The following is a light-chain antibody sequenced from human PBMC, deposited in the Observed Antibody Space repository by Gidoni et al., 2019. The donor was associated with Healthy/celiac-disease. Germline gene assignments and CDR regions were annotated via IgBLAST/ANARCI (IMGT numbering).Light chain of an antibody. Sequence: DIQITQSPSTLSASVGDRVTITCRASQSISSWLAWYQQKPGKAPKLLIYDASSLESGVPSRCSGSGSGTEFTLTISSLQPDDFATYYCQQYNRYSWTFGQGTKVEIK. V-gene: IGKV1-5*01. CDR1: QSISSW. CDR3: QQYNRYSWT. J-gene: IGKJ1*01. CDR2: DAS.